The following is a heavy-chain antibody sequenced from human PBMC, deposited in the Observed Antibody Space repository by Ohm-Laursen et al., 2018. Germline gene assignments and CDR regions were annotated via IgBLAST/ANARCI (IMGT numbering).Heavy chain of an antibody. D-gene: IGHD5-18*01. CDR3: VKGPGGYRYGDY. CDR2: ISSSSMYI. Sequence: SLRLSCSASGFTFSSYSMNWVRQAPGKGLEWVSSISSSSMYIYYADSVKGRFTISRDNSKNTLYLQMNSLRAEDTAVYSCVKGPGGYRYGDYWGQRTLVTVSS. V-gene: IGHV3-21*04. J-gene: IGHJ4*02. CDR1: GFTFSSYS.